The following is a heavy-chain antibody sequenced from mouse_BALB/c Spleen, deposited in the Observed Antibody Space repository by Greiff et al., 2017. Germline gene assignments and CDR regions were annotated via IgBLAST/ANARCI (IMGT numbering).Heavy chain of an antibody. J-gene: IGHJ2*01. Sequence: EVQLHQSGPGLVKPSQSLSLTCTVTGYSITSDYAWNWIRQFPGNKLEWMGYISYSGSTSYNPSLKSRISITRDTSKNQFFLQLNSVTTEDTATYYCARYYGSRYYFDYWGQGTTLTVSS. CDR1: GYSITSDYA. V-gene: IGHV3-2*02. CDR2: ISYSGST. D-gene: IGHD1-1*01. CDR3: ARYYGSRYYFDY.